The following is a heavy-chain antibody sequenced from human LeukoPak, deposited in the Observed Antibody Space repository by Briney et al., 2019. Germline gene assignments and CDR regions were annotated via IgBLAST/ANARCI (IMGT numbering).Heavy chain of an antibody. CDR3: AKRYCSSTSCSYFDY. D-gene: IGHD2-2*01. V-gene: IGHV3-53*01. CDR2: IYSGGST. CDR1: GFTVSSNY. J-gene: IGHJ4*02. Sequence: GGSLRLSCAASGFTVSSNYMSWVRQAPGKGLEWVSVIYSGGSTYYADSVKGRFTISRHNSKNTLYLQMNSLRAEDTAVYYCAKRYCSSTSCSYFDYWGQGTLVTVSS.